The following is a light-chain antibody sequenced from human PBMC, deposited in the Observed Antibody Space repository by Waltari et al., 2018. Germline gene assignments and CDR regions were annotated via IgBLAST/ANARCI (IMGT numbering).Light chain of an antibody. Sequence: DIQMTQSPSSLSASVGDRVVITCRASQSISSYLNWYQQETGKAPKLLIYKAANLQSGVPSXXXGXGSXXXXXXXXISLQPXXFXXXXCXXXYSSPXTFXXGT. J-gene: IGKJ2*01. CDR1: QSISSY. CDR2: KAA. V-gene: IGKV1-39*01. CDR3: XXXYSSPXT.